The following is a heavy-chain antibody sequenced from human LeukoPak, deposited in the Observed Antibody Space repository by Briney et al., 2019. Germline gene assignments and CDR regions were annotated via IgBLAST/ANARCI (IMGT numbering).Heavy chain of an antibody. CDR3: ARWVGSGWFDY. CDR2: ISSSSSTI. J-gene: IGHJ4*02. V-gene: IGHV3-48*01. D-gene: IGHD6-19*01. Sequence: GGSLRLSCAASGFTFSSCWMIWVRQAPGKGLEWVSYISSSSSTIYYADSVKGRFTISRDNAKNSLYLQMNSLSAEDTAVYYCARWVGSGWFDYWGQGTLVTVSS. CDR1: GFTFSSCW.